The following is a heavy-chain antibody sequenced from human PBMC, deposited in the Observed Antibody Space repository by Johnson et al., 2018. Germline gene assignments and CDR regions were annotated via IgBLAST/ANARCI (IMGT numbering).Heavy chain of an antibody. D-gene: IGHD6-19*01. CDR2: ISYDGSDE. CDR3: AKEWGSSGWSTFDI. CDR1: GITLSNYA. V-gene: IGHV3-30-3*01. J-gene: IGHJ3*02. Sequence: QVQLVQSGGGVVQPGRSLRLSCTASGITLSNYAMHWVRQAPGKGLEWVTVISYDGSDEYYVDSVKGRFTISRDNSKNMGYLQMNSLRAEDTAVYYCAKEWGSSGWSTFDIWGQGTMVTVSS.